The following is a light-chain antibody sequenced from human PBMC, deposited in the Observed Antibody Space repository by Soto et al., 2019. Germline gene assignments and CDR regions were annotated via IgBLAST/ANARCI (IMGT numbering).Light chain of an antibody. CDR3: QQSNNYPWT. CDR2: EAA. J-gene: IGKJ1*01. CDR1: QYIHNY. V-gene: IGKV1-5*03. Sequence: DIQMTQSPSTLSASVGDRVTITCRASQYIHNYLAWYQQKPGEAPKLLIYEAANLESGVPSRFSXXXXGTEXPXTISRXQPDDFATYYSQQSNNYPWTFGQRTMVVI.